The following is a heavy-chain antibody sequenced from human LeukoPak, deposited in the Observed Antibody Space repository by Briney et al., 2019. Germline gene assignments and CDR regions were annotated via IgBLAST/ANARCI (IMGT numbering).Heavy chain of an antibody. V-gene: IGHV1-18*01. CDR1: GYTFTSYG. D-gene: IGHD4-17*01. CDR2: ISAYNGNT. Sequence: ASVKVSCKASGYTFTSYGISWVRQAPGQGLEWMGWISAYNGNTNYAQKLQGRVTMTTDTSTSTAYMELRSLRSDDTAVYYCAKDYGSLPGGAFDIWGQGTMVTVSS. J-gene: IGHJ3*02. CDR3: AKDYGSLPGGAFDI.